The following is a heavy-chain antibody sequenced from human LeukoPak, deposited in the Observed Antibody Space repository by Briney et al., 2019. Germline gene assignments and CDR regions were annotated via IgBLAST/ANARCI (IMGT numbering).Heavy chain of an antibody. V-gene: IGHV3-9*01. Sequence: GGSLRLSCAASGFTFDDYAMHWVRQAPGKGLEWVSGISWNSGSIGYADSVKGRLTISRDNAKNSLYLQMISLRAEDTAFYYCAKDSTDWYFDLWGRGTLVTVSS. D-gene: IGHD4-17*01. J-gene: IGHJ2*01. CDR3: AKDSTDWYFDL. CDR2: ISWNSGSI. CDR1: GFTFDDYA.